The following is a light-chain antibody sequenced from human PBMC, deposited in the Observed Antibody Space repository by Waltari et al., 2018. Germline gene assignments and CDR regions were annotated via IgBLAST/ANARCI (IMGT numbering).Light chain of an antibody. CDR2: AAS. CDR3: QQSYSTRMYT. J-gene: IGKJ2*01. Sequence: DIKMTQTPSSLSASVGDRVTITCRASQSISSYLNWYQQKPVKAPKLLIYAASSLQSGVPSRFSGSGSGTDFTLTISSLQPEDFATYYCQQSYSTRMYTFGQGTKLQI. V-gene: IGKV1-39*01. CDR1: QSISSY.